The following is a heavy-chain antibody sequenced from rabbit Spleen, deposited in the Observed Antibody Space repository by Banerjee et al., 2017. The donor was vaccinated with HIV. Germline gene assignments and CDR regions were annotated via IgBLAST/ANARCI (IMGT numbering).Heavy chain of an antibody. CDR3: ARDLVGVIGWNFYL. CDR2: INAVTGKP. J-gene: IGHJ4*01. D-gene: IGHD1-1*01. Sequence: QSLEESGGGLVKPGASLTLTCKASGVSFSSGYDMCWVRQAPGKGLEWIACINAVTGKPVYATWAKGRFTISRTSSTTVTLRMTSLTAADRATYFCARDLVGVIGWNFYLWGQGTLVTVS. V-gene: IGHV1S40*01. CDR1: GVSFSSGYD.